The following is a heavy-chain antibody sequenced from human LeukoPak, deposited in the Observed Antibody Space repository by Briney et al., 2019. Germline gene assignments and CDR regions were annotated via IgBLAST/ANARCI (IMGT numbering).Heavy chain of an antibody. V-gene: IGHV1-69*05. Sequence: ASVKVSCKASGGTFSSYAISWVRQAPGQGLEWMGGIIPIFGTANYAQKFQGRVTITTDESTSTAYMELSSLRSEDTAVYYCARGSRDTAMVPWYFDLWGRGTLVTVSS. J-gene: IGHJ2*01. D-gene: IGHD5-18*01. CDR1: GGTFSSYA. CDR2: IIPIFGTA. CDR3: ARGSRDTAMVPWYFDL.